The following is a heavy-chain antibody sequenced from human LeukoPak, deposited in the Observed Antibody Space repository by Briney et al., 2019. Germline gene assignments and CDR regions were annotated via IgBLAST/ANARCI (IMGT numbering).Heavy chain of an antibody. V-gene: IGHV4-59*08. CDR2: IYHSGSA. J-gene: IGHJ5*02. Sequence: PSETLSLTCTVSGGPSDSHYWTWIRQPPGKGLEWIAFIYHSGSAVYSPSLRSRVTMSVDRSKRQFSLNLSSVTAADTAVYYCARGVAVGGTTHFDPWGQGTLVTVSS. D-gene: IGHD6-13*01. CDR3: ARGVAVGGTTHFDP. CDR1: GGPSDSHY.